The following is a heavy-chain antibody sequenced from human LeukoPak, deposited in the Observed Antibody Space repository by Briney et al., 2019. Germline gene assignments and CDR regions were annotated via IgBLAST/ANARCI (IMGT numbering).Heavy chain of an antibody. V-gene: IGHV3-9*01. CDR1: GFIFNNYA. CDR3: AKDNRRHYTSGPNPDSLH. Sequence: GGSLRLSCAGSGFIFNNYAMHWVRQPPGRGLEWASGISWNSGTIDYADSVRGRFTISRDNAKNSLYLQMDSLRVEDTAFYYCAKDNRRHYTSGPNPDSLHWGQGALVTVSS. D-gene: IGHD6-19*01. CDR2: ISWNSGTI. J-gene: IGHJ4*02.